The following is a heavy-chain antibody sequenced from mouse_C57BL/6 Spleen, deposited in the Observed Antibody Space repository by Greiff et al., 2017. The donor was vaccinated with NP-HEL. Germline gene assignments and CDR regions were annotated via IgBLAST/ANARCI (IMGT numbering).Heavy chain of an antibody. J-gene: IGHJ1*03. Sequence: EVQGVESGGGLVQPKGSLKLSCAASGFSFNTYAMNWVRQAPGKGLEWVARIRSKSNNYATYYADSVKDRFTISRDDSESMLYLQMNNLKTEDTAMYYCVRHSLYLGNWYFDVWGTGTTVTVSS. CDR3: VRHSLYLGNWYFDV. CDR2: IRSKSNNYAT. V-gene: IGHV10-1*01. D-gene: IGHD1-1*01. CDR1: GFSFNTYA.